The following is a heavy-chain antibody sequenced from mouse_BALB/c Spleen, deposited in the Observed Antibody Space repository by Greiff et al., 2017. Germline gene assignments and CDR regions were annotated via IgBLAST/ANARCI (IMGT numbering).Heavy chain of an antibody. Sequence: DVMLVESGGDLVKPGGSLKLSCAASGFTFSSYGMSWVRQTPDKRLEWVATISSGGSYTYYPDSVKGRFTISRDNAKNTLYLQMSSLKSEDTAMYYCARGGNYIVDYWGQGTTLTVSS. CDR1: GFTFSSYG. D-gene: IGHD2-1*01. J-gene: IGHJ2*01. CDR2: ISSGGSYT. V-gene: IGHV5-6*02. CDR3: ARGGNYIVDY.